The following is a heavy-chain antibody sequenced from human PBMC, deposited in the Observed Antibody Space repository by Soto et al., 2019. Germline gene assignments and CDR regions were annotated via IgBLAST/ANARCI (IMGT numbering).Heavy chain of an antibody. J-gene: IGHJ3*02. D-gene: IGHD3-16*01. V-gene: IGHV3-33*01. CDR2: LWYDGSSE. CDR3: ARGFAKVAGGAFDI. Sequence: QVHLVESGGGVVQPGRSLRLSCAASGFSFSFSGMHWVRQAPGKGLEWVAGLWYDGSSENYADSVKGRFTISRHNSKNTLHLQMESLRVEDTAMYSCARGFAKVAGGAFDIWGQGTMVIVSS. CDR1: GFSFSFSG.